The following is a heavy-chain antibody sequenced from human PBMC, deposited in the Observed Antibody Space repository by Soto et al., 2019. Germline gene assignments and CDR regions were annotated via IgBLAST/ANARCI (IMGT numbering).Heavy chain of an antibody. CDR1: GGSMTSYY. D-gene: IGHD3-16*02. CDR2: IYISGLT. J-gene: IGHJ5*02. V-gene: IGHV4-4*07. CDR3: VRDKGSYQETWFDP. Sequence: QVQLQESGPGQVKSSETLSLTCTVSGGSMTSYYWSWIRKSAGKGLEWIGRIYISGLTNYNTSLESRVTMSVDTSKNQFPLRLSSVTAADTAVYYCVRDKGSYQETWFDPWSQGILVSVSS.